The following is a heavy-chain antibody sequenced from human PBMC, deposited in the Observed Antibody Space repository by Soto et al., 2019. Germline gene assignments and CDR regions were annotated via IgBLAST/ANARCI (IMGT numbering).Heavy chain of an antibody. CDR3: ARHFTQVDYCFFMDV. Sequence: SETLSLTCTVSGGSMSNYYWTWVRQPPGKGLEWIGSIFYSGSTYYNPSLKSRVTISVDTSKNQFSLNLSSVTAADTALYYCARHFTQVDYCFFMDVWGEGTTVTVSS. V-gene: IGHV4-39*01. CDR2: IFYSGST. D-gene: IGHD2-15*01. CDR1: GGSMSNYY. J-gene: IGHJ6*03.